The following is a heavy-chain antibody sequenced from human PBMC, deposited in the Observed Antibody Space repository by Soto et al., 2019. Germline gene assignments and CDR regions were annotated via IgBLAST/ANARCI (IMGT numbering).Heavy chain of an antibody. V-gene: IGHV4-31*03. D-gene: IGHD5-18*01. Sequence: QVQLQEPGPGLVKPSQTLSLTCTVSGGSITTGGYYWSWIRQHPGKGLEWIGYIYYSGSTSYNPSLKSRITMSVDTSKNQFSLKLNSVTAADTAVYYCARDDTRAGYDYWGQGTLVTVSS. CDR2: IYYSGST. CDR1: GGSITTGGYY. J-gene: IGHJ4*02. CDR3: ARDDTRAGYDY.